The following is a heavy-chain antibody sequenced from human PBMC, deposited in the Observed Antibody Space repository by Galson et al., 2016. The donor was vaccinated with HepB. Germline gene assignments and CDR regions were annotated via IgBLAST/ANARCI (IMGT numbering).Heavy chain of an antibody. CDR1: GFTFSTYA. V-gene: IGHV3-23*01. CDR2: ISDSGGST. J-gene: IGHJ4*02. D-gene: IGHD6-19*01. CDR3: AKEHSGYFDY. Sequence: SLRLSCAASGFTFSTYALNWVRQAPGKGLEWVSAISDSGGSTYYADSVKGRFTISRDKSKNTLYLRMNSLRAEDTAVYYCAKEHSGYFDYWGQGTLVTVSS.